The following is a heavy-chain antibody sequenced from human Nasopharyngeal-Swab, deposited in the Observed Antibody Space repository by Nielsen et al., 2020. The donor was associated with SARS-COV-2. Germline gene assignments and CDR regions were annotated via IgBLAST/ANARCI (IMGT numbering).Heavy chain of an antibody. D-gene: IGHD6-19*01. CDR3: AIGGVAGPCYFLAF. CDR2: INTNTGNP. V-gene: IGHV7-4-1*02. J-gene: IGHJ6*02. Sequence: WVRQAPGQGLEWMGWINTNTGNPTYAQGFTGRFVFSLDTSVSTAYLQISSLKAEDTAVYYCAIGGVAGPCYFLAFLGQWTTLTVSS.